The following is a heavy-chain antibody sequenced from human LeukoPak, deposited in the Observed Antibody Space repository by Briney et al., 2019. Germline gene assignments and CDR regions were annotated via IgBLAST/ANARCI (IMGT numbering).Heavy chain of an antibody. CDR1: GFTLTNHG. CDR3: ACSRTLDY. CDR2: IITGTGGK. D-gene: IGHD6-13*01. V-gene: IGHV3-21*01. Sequence: GGSLRLSCAVSGFTLTNHGVSWVRQAPGKGLEWVSIITGTGGKYYGDSVKGRFVLSRDNAKNSLYLQMNSLRVEDTAVYYCACSRTLDYWGQGTLVTVSS. J-gene: IGHJ4*02.